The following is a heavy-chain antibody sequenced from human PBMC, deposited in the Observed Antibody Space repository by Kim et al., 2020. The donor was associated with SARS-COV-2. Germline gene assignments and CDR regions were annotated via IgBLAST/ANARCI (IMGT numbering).Heavy chain of an antibody. D-gene: IGHD3-10*01. CDR2: ISWNGGTI. J-gene: IGHJ6*02. CDR1: GFTFDDYA. CDR3: AKDMLYYGSGSYYVMDV. V-gene: IGHV3-9*01. Sequence: GGSLRLSCAASGFTFDDYAMHWVRQAPGKGLEWVLGISWNGGTIGYADSVKGRFTISRDNAKNSLYLQMNSLRPEDTALYYCAKDMLYYGSGSYYVMDVWGQGTTVTVSS.